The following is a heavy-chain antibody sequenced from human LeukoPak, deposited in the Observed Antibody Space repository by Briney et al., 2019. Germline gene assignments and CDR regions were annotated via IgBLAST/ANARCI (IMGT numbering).Heavy chain of an antibody. CDR2: IYSGGST. V-gene: IGHV3-66*02. D-gene: IGHD1-14*01. CDR3: ARDSRGTTPPD. CDR1: GFTVSSNY. J-gene: IGHJ4*02. Sequence: GESLTLSCAASGFTVSSNYMSWVRQAPGKGLEWVSVIYSGGSTYYADSVKGRFTISRDNSKNTLYLQMNSLRAEDTAVYYCARDSRGTTPPDWGQGTLVTVSS.